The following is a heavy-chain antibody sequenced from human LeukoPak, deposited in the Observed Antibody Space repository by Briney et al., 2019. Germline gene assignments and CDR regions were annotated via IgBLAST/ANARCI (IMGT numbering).Heavy chain of an antibody. D-gene: IGHD3-9*01. V-gene: IGHV4-39*01. CDR3: ARALTGYYPIDY. CDR1: GGSISSSSYY. J-gene: IGHJ4*02. Sequence: SETLSLICTVSGGSISSSSYYWGWIRQPPGKGLEWIGSIYYSGSTYYNPSLKSRVTISVDTSKNQFSLKLSSVTAADTAVYYCARALTGYYPIDYWGQGTLVTVSS. CDR2: IYYSGST.